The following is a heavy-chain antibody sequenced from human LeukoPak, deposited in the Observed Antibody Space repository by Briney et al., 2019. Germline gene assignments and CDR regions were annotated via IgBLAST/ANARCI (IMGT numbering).Heavy chain of an antibody. Sequence: SETLSLTCTVSGGSINSYYWSWIRQPPGKGLGWIGYIYYSGSTNYNPSLKSRVTISVDTSKNQFSLKPSSVTAADTAVYYCARGRWAMYYFDYWGQGTLVTVSS. CDR3: ARGRWAMYYFDY. CDR2: IYYSGST. D-gene: IGHD2-2*01. CDR1: GGSINSYY. J-gene: IGHJ4*02. V-gene: IGHV4-59*01.